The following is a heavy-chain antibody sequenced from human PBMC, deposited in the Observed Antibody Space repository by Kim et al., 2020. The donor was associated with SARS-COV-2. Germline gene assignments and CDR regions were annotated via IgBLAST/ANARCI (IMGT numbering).Heavy chain of an antibody. CDR1: GYTFTGYY. CDR2: INPNSGGT. Sequence: ASVKVSCKASGYTFTGYYMHWVRQAPGQGLEWMGWINPNSGGTNYAQKFQGRVTMTRDTSISTAYMELSRLRSDDTAVYYCASSSGGGRYCSSTSCFVHWFDPWGQGTLVTVSS. CDR3: ASSSGGGRYCSSTSCFVHWFDP. V-gene: IGHV1-2*02. D-gene: IGHD2-2*01. J-gene: IGHJ5*02.